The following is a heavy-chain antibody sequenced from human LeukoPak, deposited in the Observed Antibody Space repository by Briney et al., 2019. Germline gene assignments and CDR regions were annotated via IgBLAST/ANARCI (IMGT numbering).Heavy chain of an antibody. J-gene: IGHJ4*02. V-gene: IGHV3-23*01. Sequence: PGGSLRLSCAASGFTFSTYAMSWVRRAPGTGLEWVSAISGSGVTTYYADSVKGRFTISRDNSKNTLYLQMNSLRAEDTAVYYCAKGTLNWNDAIRYYFDYWGQGTLVTVSS. CDR2: ISGSGVTT. D-gene: IGHD1-1*01. CDR1: GFTFSTYA. CDR3: AKGTLNWNDAIRYYFDY.